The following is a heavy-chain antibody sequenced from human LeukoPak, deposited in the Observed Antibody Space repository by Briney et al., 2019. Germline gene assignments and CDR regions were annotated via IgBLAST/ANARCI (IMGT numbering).Heavy chain of an antibody. J-gene: IGHJ6*03. CDR3: ARVRRLYCSSTSCYTDYYYYYMDV. V-gene: IGHV3-48*01. D-gene: IGHD2-2*02. CDR2: ISSSSSTI. CDR1: GFTFSSYS. Sequence: GGSLRLSCAASGFTFSSYSMNWVRQAPGKGLEWVSYISSSSSTIYYADSVKGRFTISRDTAKNSLYLQMNSLRAEDTAVYYCARVRRLYCSSTSCYTDYYYYYMDVWGKGTTVTVSS.